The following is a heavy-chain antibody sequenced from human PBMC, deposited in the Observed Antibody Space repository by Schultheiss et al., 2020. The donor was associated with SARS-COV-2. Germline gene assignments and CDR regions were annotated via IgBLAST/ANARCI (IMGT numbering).Heavy chain of an antibody. J-gene: IGHJ2*01. CDR1: GFTFSSYG. CDR2: ISSSSSTI. D-gene: IGHD6-19*01. CDR3: ARDRIAVAAGVRYFDL. Sequence: GESLKISCAASGFTFSSYGMHWVRQAPGKGLEWVSSISSSSSTIYYADSVKGRFTISRDNAKNSLYLQMNSLRAEDTAVYYCARDRIAVAAGVRYFDLWGRGTLVTVSS. V-gene: IGHV3-48*04.